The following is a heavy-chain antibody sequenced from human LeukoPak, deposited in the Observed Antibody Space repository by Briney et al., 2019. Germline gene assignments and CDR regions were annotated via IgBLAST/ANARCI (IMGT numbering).Heavy chain of an antibody. CDR1: GGSISSYY. CDR3: ATGGGPAYCGGDCYFAFDI. D-gene: IGHD2-21*02. V-gene: IGHV4-59*01. CDR2: IYYSGST. Sequence: PSETLSLTCTVSGGSISSYYWSWIRQPPGKGLEWIGYIYYSGSTNYNPSLKSRVTISVDTSKNQFSLKLSSVTAADTAVYYCATGGGPAYCGGDCYFAFDIWGQGTMVTVSS. J-gene: IGHJ3*02.